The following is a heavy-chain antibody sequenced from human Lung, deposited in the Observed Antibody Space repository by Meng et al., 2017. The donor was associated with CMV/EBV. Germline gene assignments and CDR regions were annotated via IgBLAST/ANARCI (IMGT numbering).Heavy chain of an antibody. CDR2: IIPILGIA. V-gene: IGHV1-69*04. CDR1: GGTVSSYT. CDR3: ARDSRPFWFDP. Sequence: CCKASGGTVSSYTISWVRQAPGQGLEWMGRIIPILGIANYAQKFQGRVTITADKSTSTAYMELSSLRSEDTAVYYCARDSRPFWFDPWGQGTLVTVSS. J-gene: IGHJ5*02.